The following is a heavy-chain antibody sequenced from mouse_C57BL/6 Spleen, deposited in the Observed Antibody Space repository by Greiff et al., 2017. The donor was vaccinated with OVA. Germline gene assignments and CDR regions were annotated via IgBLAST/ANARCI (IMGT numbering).Heavy chain of an antibody. CDR2: LDPEDGDT. CDR3: TTVYYGYGGGDY. D-gene: IGHD2-2*01. J-gene: IGHJ2*01. CDR1: GFNIKDYY. Sequence: VHLQQSGAELVRPGASVKLSCTASGFNIKDYYMHWVKQRPEQGLEWIGRLDPEDGDTEYAPKFPGKATMTADTSSNTAYLQLSSLTSEDTAVYYCTTVYYGYGGGDYWGQGTTLTVSS. V-gene: IGHV14-1*01.